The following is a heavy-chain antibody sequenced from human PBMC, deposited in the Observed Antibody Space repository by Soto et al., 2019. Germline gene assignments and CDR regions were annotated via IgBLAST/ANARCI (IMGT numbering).Heavy chain of an antibody. Sequence: QVQLQESGPGLVRPSQTLSLTCTVSGGSISGDYYYWSWMRQHRGKDLEWIGNIFHSGNTFYNPSLKSRVTISVDTPNKQFSLKLNSVTAADTAVYYCARVDVAARLSEKFHYYGMAVWGQGTTVTVSS. D-gene: IGHD2-21*01. V-gene: IGHV4-31*03. J-gene: IGHJ6*02. CDR3: ARVDVAARLSEKFHYYGMAV. CDR1: GGSISGDYYY. CDR2: IFHSGNT.